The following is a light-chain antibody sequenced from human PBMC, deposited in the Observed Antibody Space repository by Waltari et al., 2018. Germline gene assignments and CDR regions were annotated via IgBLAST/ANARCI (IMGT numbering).Light chain of an antibody. CDR3: QQYGSSPPKYT. J-gene: IGKJ2*01. V-gene: IGKV3-20*01. CDR2: GAS. Sequence: EIVLTQSPGTLSLSPVERATLSCRASQSVSSSYLAWYQQKPGQAPRLLIYGASSRATGIPDRFSGSGSGTDFTLTISRLEPEDFAVYYCQQYGSSPPKYTFGQGTKLEIK. CDR1: QSVSSSY.